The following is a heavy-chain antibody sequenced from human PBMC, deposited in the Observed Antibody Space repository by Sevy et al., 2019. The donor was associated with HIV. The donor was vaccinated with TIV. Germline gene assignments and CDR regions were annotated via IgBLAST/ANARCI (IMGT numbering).Heavy chain of an antibody. CDR2: ISRGSSTI. CDR3: ARSPPYSSGWYSIDY. CDR1: GFTFSSYS. D-gene: IGHD6-19*01. J-gene: IGHJ4*02. Sequence: GGSLRLSCAASGFTFSSYSMNWVRQAPGKGLEWVSYISRGSSTIYYVDSVKGRFTISRDNAKNSLYLQMNSLRAEDTAVYYCARSPPYSSGWYSIDYWGQGTLVTVSS. V-gene: IGHV3-48*01.